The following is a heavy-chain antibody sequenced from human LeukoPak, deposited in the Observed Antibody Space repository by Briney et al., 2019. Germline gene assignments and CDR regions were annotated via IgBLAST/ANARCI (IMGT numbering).Heavy chain of an antibody. Sequence: ASVKVYCKVSGYTLTELSMHWVRQAPGKGLEWMGGFDPEDGETIYAQKFQGRVTMTEDTSTDTAYMELSSLRSEDTAVYYCATDMWGATHYYYGMDVWGQGTTVTVSS. CDR1: GYTLTELS. CDR2: FDPEDGET. CDR3: ATDMWGATHYYYGMDV. D-gene: IGHD1-26*01. V-gene: IGHV1-24*01. J-gene: IGHJ6*02.